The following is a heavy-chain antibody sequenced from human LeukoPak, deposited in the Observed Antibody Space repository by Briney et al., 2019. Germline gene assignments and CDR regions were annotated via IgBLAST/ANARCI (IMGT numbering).Heavy chain of an antibody. CDR1: GFTFSSYG. J-gene: IGHJ6*03. V-gene: IGHV3-30*02. Sequence: PAGSLTLSCEVSGFTFSSYGMRWVRQPPGKGLEWVAFIRKDGINKFYADSMKGRFTTSRDNPKNTLYLQMNSLRVEDTAMYYCPNWLFTVVGGVTCHYMDVWGKGTTVTISS. CDR3: PNWLFTVVGGVTCHYMDV. CDR2: IRKDGINK. D-gene: IGHD3-10*01.